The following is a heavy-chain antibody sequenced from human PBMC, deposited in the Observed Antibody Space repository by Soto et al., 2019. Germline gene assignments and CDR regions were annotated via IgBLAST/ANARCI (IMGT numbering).Heavy chain of an antibody. D-gene: IGHD3-10*01. CDR1: GDSVSSNSAA. CDR2: TYYRSKWYN. V-gene: IGHV6-1*01. CDR3: ARVRDTMVRGVQIYYYYGMDV. Sequence: SQTLSLTCAISGDSVSSNSAAWNWIRQSPSRGLEWLGRTYYRSKWYNDYAVSVKSRITINPDTSKNQFSLQLNSVTPEDTAVYYCARVRDTMVRGVQIYYYYGMDVWGQGTTVTVSS. J-gene: IGHJ6*02.